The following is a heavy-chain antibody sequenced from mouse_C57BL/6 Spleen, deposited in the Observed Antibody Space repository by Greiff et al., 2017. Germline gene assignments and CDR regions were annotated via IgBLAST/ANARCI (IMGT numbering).Heavy chain of an antibody. D-gene: IGHD1-3*01. J-gene: IGHJ4*01. CDR2: IYPGDGDT. V-gene: IGHV1-82*01. Sequence: QVQLKQPGPELVKPGASVKISCKASGYAFSSSWMNWVKQRPGQGLEWIGRIYPGDGDTNYNGKFKGKDTLTVDTSSSTAYMQLNSLTSEDSAVYVCERWGSSDLSTMDYWGQGTTVTVSS. CDR1: GYAFSSSW. CDR3: ERWGSSDLSTMDY.